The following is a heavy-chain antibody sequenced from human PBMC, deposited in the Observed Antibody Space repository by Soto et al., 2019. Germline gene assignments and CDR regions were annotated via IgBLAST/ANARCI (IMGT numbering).Heavy chain of an antibody. CDR1: GGSISSSSYY. Sequence: PSETLSLTCTVSGGSISSSSYYWGWIRQPPGKGLEWIGSIYYSGSTYYNPSLKSRVTISVDTSKNQFSLKLSSVTAADTAVYYCARLGKLRFLEWSTPLYYYYYMDVWGKGTTVTVSS. J-gene: IGHJ6*03. V-gene: IGHV4-39*01. CDR2: IYYSGST. D-gene: IGHD3-3*01. CDR3: ARLGKLRFLEWSTPLYYYYYMDV.